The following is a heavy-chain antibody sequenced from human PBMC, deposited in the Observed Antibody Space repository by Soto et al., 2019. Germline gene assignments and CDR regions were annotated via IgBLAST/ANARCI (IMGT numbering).Heavy chain of an antibody. V-gene: IGHV3-48*02. D-gene: IGHD3-22*01. J-gene: IGHJ6*04. CDR2: ISSSSSTI. Sequence: PGGSLRLSCAASGFTFSIYSMNWVRQAPGKGLEWVSYISSSSSTIYYADSVKGRFTISRDNAKNSLYLQMNSLRDEDTAVYYCGRDGYYDSSGLKGYYYGMDVWGKGTTVTVSS. CDR3: GRDGYYDSSGLKGYYYGMDV. CDR1: GFTFSIYS.